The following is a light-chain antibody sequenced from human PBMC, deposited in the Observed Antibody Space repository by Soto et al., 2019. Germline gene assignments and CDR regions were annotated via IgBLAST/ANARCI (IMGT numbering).Light chain of an antibody. CDR1: LPISNY. Sequence: NPMTQSRCSLSASLGDRFTITCLASLPISNYLAWYQQKPGKIPNLLIYAASTLQAGVPSRFSGSGSGTDFTLTIISLQPEDVAAYYCRKYNSAPLTFGGGTKVDIK. CDR2: AAS. J-gene: IGKJ4*01. CDR3: RKYNSAPLT. V-gene: IGKV1-27*01.